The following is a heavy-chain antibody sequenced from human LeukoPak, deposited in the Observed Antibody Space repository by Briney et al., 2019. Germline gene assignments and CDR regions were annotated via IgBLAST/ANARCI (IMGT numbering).Heavy chain of an antibody. Sequence: SETLSLTCTVSGGSISSYYWSWIRQPPGKRLEWIGYIYYSGSTNYNPSLKSRVTISVDMPNNQFSLKMSSVTAADTAVYYCARTGDGYNYYNYYYMDVWGKGTTVTVTS. CDR3: ARTGDGYNYYNYYYMDV. CDR1: GGSISSYY. CDR2: IYYSGST. D-gene: IGHD5-24*01. V-gene: IGHV4-59*01. J-gene: IGHJ6*03.